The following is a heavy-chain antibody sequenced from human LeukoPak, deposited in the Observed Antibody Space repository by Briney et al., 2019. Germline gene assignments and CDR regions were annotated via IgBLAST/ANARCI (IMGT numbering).Heavy chain of an antibody. V-gene: IGHV3-11*01. CDR3: ARAGQSDY. Sequence: GGSLRLSCAASGFTFKDYYMNWIRQAPGKGLEWVSPISGGSRTINYADSVKGRFTTSRDNAKNSLYLQVNSLRAEDTAVYYCARAGQSDYWGQGTLVTVSS. CDR2: ISGGSRTI. J-gene: IGHJ4*02. CDR1: GFTFKDYY.